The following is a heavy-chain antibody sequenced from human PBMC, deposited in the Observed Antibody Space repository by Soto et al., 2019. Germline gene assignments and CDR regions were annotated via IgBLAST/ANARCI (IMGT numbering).Heavy chain of an antibody. CDR2: IIPIPGTA. CDR1: GGTFGSYA. V-gene: IGHV1-69*01. D-gene: IGHD2-2*01. CDR3: PRSQGSSTSLEIYYYYYYGMDV. J-gene: IGHJ6*02. Sequence: QVQLVQSGAEVKKPGSSVKVSCKASGGTFGSYAISWVRQAPGQGLEWMEGIIPIPGTANYAQKFQGRVRIAAAESTSTAYMELSSRRSEDTAVYYCPRSQGSSTSLEIYYYYYYGMDVWGQGTTVTVSS.